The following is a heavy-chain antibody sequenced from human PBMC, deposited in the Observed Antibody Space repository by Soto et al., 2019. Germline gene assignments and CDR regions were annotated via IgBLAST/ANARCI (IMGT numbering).Heavy chain of an antibody. J-gene: IGHJ4*02. CDR2: ISAYNGNT. CDR1: GYTFTSYG. Sequence: QVQLVQSGAEVKKPGASVKVSCKASGYTFTSYGISWVRQAPGQGLEWMGWISAYNGNTNYAQKLQGRVTMTTDTFTXXAYMELRSLRSDDTAVYYCARDGLLWFGELSPLNYWGQGTLVTVSS. V-gene: IGHV1-18*01. D-gene: IGHD3-10*01. CDR3: ARDGLLWFGELSPLNY.